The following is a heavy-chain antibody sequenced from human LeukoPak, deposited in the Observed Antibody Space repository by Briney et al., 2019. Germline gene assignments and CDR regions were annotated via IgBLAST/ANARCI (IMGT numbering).Heavy chain of an antibody. CDR1: GYTFTGYY. CDR2: INPNSGGT. CDR3: ASLDTAMVNGDY. D-gene: IGHD5-18*01. Sequence: ASVKVSCTASGYTFTGYYMHWVRQAPGQGLEWMGWINPNSGGTNYAQKFQGRVTMTRDTSISTAYMELSRLRSDDTAVYYCASLDTAMVNGDYWGQGTLVTVSS. J-gene: IGHJ4*02. V-gene: IGHV1-2*02.